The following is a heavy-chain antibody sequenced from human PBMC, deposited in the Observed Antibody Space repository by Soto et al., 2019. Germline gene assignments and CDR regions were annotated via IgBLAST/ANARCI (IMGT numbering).Heavy chain of an antibody. D-gene: IGHD6-6*01. CDR1: GGSISSYY. J-gene: IGHJ6*03. CDR2: IYYSGST. Sequence: KTSETLSLTCTVSGGSISSYYWSWIRQPPGKGLEWIGYIYYSGSTNYNPSLKSRVTISVDTSKNQFSLKLSSVTAADTAVYYCARALEEQLIRGYYYYMDVWGKGTTVTVSS. CDR3: ARALEEQLIRGYYYYMDV. V-gene: IGHV4-59*08.